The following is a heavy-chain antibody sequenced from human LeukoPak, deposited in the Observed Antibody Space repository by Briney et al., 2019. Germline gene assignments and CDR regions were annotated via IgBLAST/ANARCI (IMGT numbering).Heavy chain of an antibody. D-gene: IGHD3-16*02. J-gene: IGHJ4*02. Sequence: PGGSLRLSCAASGFTFSSYGMHWVRQAPGKGLEWVAVISYDGSNKYYADSVKGRFTISRDNSKNTLYLQMNSLRAEDTAVYYCAKDYDYVWGSYRPPYFDYWGQGTLVTVSS. CDR1: GFTFSSYG. V-gene: IGHV3-30*18. CDR2: ISYDGSNK. CDR3: AKDYDYVWGSYRPPYFDY.